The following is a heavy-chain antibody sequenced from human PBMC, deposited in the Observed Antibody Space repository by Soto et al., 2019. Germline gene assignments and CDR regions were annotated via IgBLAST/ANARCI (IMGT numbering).Heavy chain of an antibody. CDR2: IDPSDSYT. J-gene: IGHJ6*02. D-gene: IGHD2-2*01. V-gene: IGHV5-10-1*01. Sequence: GASLKISCKGSGYSFTSYWISWVRQMPGKGLEWMGRIDPSDSYTNYSPSFQGHVTISADKSISTAYLQWSSLKASDTAMYYCARHSSYCSSTSCYREDGMDVWGQGTTVTVSS. CDR1: GYSFTSYW. CDR3: ARHSSYCSSTSCYREDGMDV.